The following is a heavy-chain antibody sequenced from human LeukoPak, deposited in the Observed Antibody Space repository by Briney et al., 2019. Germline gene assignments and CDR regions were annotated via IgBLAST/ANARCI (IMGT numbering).Heavy chain of an antibody. D-gene: IGHD6-6*01. CDR1: GYTFTGYY. Sequence: ASVKVSCKASGYTFTGYYMHWVRQAPGQGLEWMGWINPNSGGTNYAQKFQGRVTMTRDMSISTAYMELSRLRSDDTAVYYCARDQDSSSPGDYWGQGTLVTVSS. CDR2: INPNSGGT. CDR3: ARDQDSSSPGDY. V-gene: IGHV1-2*02. J-gene: IGHJ4*02.